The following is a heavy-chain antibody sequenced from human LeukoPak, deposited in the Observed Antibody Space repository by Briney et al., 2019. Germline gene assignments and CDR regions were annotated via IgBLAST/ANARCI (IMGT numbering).Heavy chain of an antibody. J-gene: IGHJ4*02. Sequence: HAGGSLRLSCAASGFTFSSHWMSWVRQAPGKGLEWVANIKQDGSEKYYADSVKGRFTISRDNAKNSLSLQMNSLRAEDTALYYCAREGLVLTTPNSWGQGTLVTVSS. D-gene: IGHD3-3*01. CDR1: GFTFSSHW. V-gene: IGHV3-7*01. CDR2: IKQDGSEK. CDR3: AREGLVLTTPNS.